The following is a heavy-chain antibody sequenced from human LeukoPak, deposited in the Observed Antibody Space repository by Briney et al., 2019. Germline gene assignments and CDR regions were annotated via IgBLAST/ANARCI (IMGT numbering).Heavy chain of an antibody. D-gene: IGHD6-19*01. CDR3: ARALAGYSSGWLFDH. CDR1: GGSISSYY. CDR2: IYYSGST. Sequence: PSETLSLTCTVSGGSISSYYWSWIRQPPGKGLEWIGYIYYSGSTNYNPSLKSRVTISVDTSKNQFSLKLSSVTAADTAVYYCARALAGYSSGWLFDHWGQGTLVTVSS. V-gene: IGHV4-59*01. J-gene: IGHJ4*02.